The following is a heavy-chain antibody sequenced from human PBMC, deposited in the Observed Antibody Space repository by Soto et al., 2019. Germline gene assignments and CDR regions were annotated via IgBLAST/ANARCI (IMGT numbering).Heavy chain of an antibody. V-gene: IGHV1-2*04. Sequence: QVQILQSGAEVKKPGASVKVSCKTSGYTFTNYYIHWVRQAPGQGLEWMGWINPNRGVTNSAQKFQGWVTMTRDTSISTAYLDLNRLKSDDTAAYYCARGRGGWFYFDYWGQGTLVSVSS. CDR3: ARGRGGWFYFDY. CDR2: INPNRGVT. D-gene: IGHD6-19*01. J-gene: IGHJ4*02. CDR1: GYTFTNYY.